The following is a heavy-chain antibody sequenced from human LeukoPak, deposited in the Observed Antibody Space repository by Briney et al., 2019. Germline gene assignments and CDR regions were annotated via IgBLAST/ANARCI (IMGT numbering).Heavy chain of an antibody. D-gene: IGHD2-8*01. J-gene: IGHJ4*02. CDR3: ARGGSNGSMIY. CDR2: ISGSGGST. Sequence: HPGGSLRLSCAASGFTFSSYAMSWVRQAPGKGLEWVSAISGSGGSTYYADSVKGRFTISRDNSKNTLYLQMNSLRAEDTAVYYCARGGSNGSMIYWGQGTLVAVSS. V-gene: IGHV3-23*01. CDR1: GFTFSSYA.